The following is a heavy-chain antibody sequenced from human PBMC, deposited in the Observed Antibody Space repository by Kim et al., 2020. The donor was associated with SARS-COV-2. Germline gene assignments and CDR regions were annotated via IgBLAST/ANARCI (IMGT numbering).Heavy chain of an antibody. CDR3: ARIDLYGSGSYAPLDY. Sequence: SETLSLTCGIYGGSLSGYYWTWIRQPPGKGLEWIGEISHSGDINYDPSLKSRVTISVDTSKNQFSLKLRSVTAADTAVYYCARIDLYGSGSYAPLDYWGQGTLVTVSS. D-gene: IGHD3-10*01. CDR1: GGSLSGYY. V-gene: IGHV4-34*01. J-gene: IGHJ4*02. CDR2: ISHSGDI.